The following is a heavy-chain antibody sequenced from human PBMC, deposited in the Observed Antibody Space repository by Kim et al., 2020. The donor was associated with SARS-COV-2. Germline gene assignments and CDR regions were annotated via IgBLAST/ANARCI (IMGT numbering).Heavy chain of an antibody. V-gene: IGHV4-4*09. Sequence: NLSLKSRVTISVDTSTNQLSLKLTSVTAADTAVYYCARRGRTSSWYYFDFWGQGTLVTVSS. D-gene: IGHD6-13*01. J-gene: IGHJ4*02. CDR3: ARRGRTSSWYYFDF.